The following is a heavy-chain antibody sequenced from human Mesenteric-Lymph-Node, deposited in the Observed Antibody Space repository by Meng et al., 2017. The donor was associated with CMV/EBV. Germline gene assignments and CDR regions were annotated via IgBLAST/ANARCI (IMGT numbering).Heavy chain of an antibody. J-gene: IGHJ4*02. CDR1: GDPIISGNNY. Sequence: QVQLQESGPGLVKPSQTLPLTCTVSGDPIISGNNYWSWIRQPAGKGLEWIGRIYTTGSTSYNPSLKSRVTISVDTSKNQFSLTFRSVTAADTAMYYCARACCSGGTCYDPVFYFDYWGRGTLVTVSS. D-gene: IGHD2-15*01. CDR3: ARACCSGGTCYDPVFYFDY. V-gene: IGHV4-61*02. CDR2: IYTTGST.